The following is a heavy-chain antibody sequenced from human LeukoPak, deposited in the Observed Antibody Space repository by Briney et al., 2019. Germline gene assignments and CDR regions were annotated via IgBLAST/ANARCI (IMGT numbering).Heavy chain of an antibody. J-gene: IGHJ4*02. CDR2: INSDGSIV. CDR1: GFTFNTYW. Sequence: PGGSLRLSCAASGFTFNTYWMYWVRQAPGKGLVWVSHINSDGSIVNYGDSVKGRFTISRENAKNTLYLQMNSLRADDTALYFCSRGRNWDDGDYWGQGTLVTVSS. D-gene: IGHD1-1*01. V-gene: IGHV3-74*01. CDR3: SRGRNWDDGDY.